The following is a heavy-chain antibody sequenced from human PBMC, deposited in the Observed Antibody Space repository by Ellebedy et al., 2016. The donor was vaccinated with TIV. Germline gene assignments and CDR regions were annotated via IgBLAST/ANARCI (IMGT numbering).Heavy chain of an antibody. CDR1: GGTFSNYA. D-gene: IGHD1-26*01. CDR3: ARWGGSSGRFHGPYDF. J-gene: IGHJ4*02. CDR2: IIPILGVT. Sequence: AASVKVSCKASGGTFSNYAFNWVRQATGQGLELMGRIIPILGVTEYARNFQGRLTFTADKYTTTAYMELRSLRSEDTAVYYCARWGGSSGRFHGPYDFWGQGTLVAVSS. V-gene: IGHV1-69*04.